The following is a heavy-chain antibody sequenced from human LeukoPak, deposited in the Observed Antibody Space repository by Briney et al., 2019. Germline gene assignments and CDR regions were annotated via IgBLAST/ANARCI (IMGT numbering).Heavy chain of an antibody. CDR3: AKDTSGSTSYSYHYGMDV. D-gene: IGHD3-22*01. Sequence: PGGSLRLSCAASGFTFSSSSMNWVRQAPGQGLEWVASIGSSSSYIYYADSVKGRFTISRDNAKNSLYLQMNSLRAEDTAAYYCAKDTSGSTSYSYHYGMDVWGQGTTVTVSS. CDR2: IGSSSSYI. V-gene: IGHV3-21*01. J-gene: IGHJ6*02. CDR1: GFTFSSSS.